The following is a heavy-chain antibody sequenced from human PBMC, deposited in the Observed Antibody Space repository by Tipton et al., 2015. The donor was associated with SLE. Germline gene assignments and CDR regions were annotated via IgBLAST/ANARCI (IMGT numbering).Heavy chain of an antibody. D-gene: IGHD4-17*01. J-gene: IGHJ2*01. CDR3: AKVGYGDTWYFDL. CDR1: GFTFSSYG. Sequence: SLRLSCAASGFTFSSYGMHWVRQAPGKGLEWVAFIRYDGSNKYYADSVKGRFTISRDNSKNTLYLQMNSLRAEDTAGYYCAKVGYGDTWYFDLWGRGTLVTVSS. CDR2: IRYDGSNK. V-gene: IGHV3-30*02.